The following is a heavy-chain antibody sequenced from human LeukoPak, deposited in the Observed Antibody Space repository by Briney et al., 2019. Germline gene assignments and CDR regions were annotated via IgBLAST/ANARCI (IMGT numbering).Heavy chain of an antibody. D-gene: IGHD3-22*01. CDR3: AREFYYYDSSGRIDY. J-gene: IGHJ4*02. V-gene: IGHV3-66*02. CDR2: IYSGGST. Sequence: GGSLRLSCAASGFTVSSNYMSWVRQAPGEGLEWVSVIYSGGSTYYADSVKGRFTISRDNSKNTLYLQMNSLRAEDTAVYYCAREFYYYDSSGRIDYWGQGTLVTVSS. CDR1: GFTVSSNY.